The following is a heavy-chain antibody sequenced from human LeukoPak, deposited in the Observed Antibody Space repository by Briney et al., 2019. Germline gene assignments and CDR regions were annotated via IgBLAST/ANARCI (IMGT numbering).Heavy chain of an antibody. V-gene: IGHV4-34*01. D-gene: IGHD3-22*01. Sequence: SSETLSLTCAVYGGSFSGYYWSWIRQPPGKGLEWIGEINHSGSTNYNPSLKSRVTISVDTSKNQFSLKLSSVTAADTAVYYCAREERGDYYDSSGYYRIPSDYWGQGTLVTVSS. CDR1: GGSFSGYY. CDR2: INHSGST. J-gene: IGHJ4*02. CDR3: AREERGDYYDSSGYYRIPSDY.